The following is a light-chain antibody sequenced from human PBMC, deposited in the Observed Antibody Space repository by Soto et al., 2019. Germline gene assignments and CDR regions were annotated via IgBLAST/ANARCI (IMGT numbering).Light chain of an antibody. CDR3: QQYYSYPPT. V-gene: IGKV1-8*01. Sequence: ALRVTQSPSSLSASTGDRVTLPCRARQGISSYLAWYQQKPGKAPKLLIYAASTLQSGVPSRFSGSGSGTDFTLTISCLQSEDFATYYCQQYYSYPPTFGQGTKVDIK. CDR1: QGISSY. CDR2: AAS. J-gene: IGKJ1*01.